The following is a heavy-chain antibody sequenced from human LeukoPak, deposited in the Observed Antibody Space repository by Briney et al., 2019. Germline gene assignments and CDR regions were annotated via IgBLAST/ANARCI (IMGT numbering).Heavy chain of an antibody. V-gene: IGHV1-46*02. CDR3: ARDGSPARFDY. CDR1: GYTFNTYY. Sequence: GASVKVSCKTSGYTFNTYYIHWVRQAPGQGLDWMGIINPSGGSTTYAQKFQGRVTMTRDTSTTTVYMELNTLKSEDTAVYYCARDGSPARFDYWGHGTLVTVSS. CDR2: INPSGGST. J-gene: IGHJ4*01. D-gene: IGHD6-13*01.